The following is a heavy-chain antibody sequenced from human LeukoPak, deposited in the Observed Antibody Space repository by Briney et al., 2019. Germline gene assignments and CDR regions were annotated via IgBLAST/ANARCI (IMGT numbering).Heavy chain of an antibody. V-gene: IGHV3-30*18. CDR3: AKDRAGTPWAD. Sequence: GRSLRLSCAASGFTFSSYGMHWVRQAPGKGLEWVAVISYDGSNKYYADSVKGRFTISRDNSKNTVYLQMSSLRAEDTAIYYCAKDRAGTPWADWGQGTLVTVSS. D-gene: IGHD1-1*01. J-gene: IGHJ4*02. CDR2: ISYDGSNK. CDR1: GFTFSSYG.